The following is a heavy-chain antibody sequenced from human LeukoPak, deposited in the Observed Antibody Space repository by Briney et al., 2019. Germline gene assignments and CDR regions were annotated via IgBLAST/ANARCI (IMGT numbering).Heavy chain of an antibody. J-gene: IGHJ4*02. CDR2: IYTSGST. CDR1: GGSISSYY. V-gene: IGHV4-4*07. Sequence: SETLSPTCTVSGGSISSYYWSWIRQPAGKGLEWIGRIYTSGSTNYNPSLKSRVTISVDKSKNQFSLKLSSVTAADTAVYYCARDGAPSLGISDYWGQGTLVTVSS. CDR3: ARDGAPSLGISDY. D-gene: IGHD7-27*01.